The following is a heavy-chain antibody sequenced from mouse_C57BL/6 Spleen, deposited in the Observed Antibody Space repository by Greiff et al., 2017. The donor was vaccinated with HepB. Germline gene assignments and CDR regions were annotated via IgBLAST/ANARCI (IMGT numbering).Heavy chain of an antibody. J-gene: IGHJ2*01. Sequence: QVHVKQPGAELVKPGASVKLSCKASGYTFTSYWMHWVKQRPGQGLEWIGMIHPNSGSTNYNEKFKSKATLTVDKSSSTAYMQLSSLTSEDSAVYYCARPGITTVVALDWGQGTTLTVSS. D-gene: IGHD1-1*01. V-gene: IGHV1-64*01. CDR2: IHPNSGST. CDR3: ARPGITTVVALD. CDR1: GYTFTSYW.